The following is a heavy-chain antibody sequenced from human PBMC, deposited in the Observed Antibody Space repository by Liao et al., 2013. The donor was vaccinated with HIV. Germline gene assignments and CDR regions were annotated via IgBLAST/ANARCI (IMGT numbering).Heavy chain of an antibody. D-gene: IGHD3-3*01. CDR1: GGSISSGDY. CDR3: ARLRIFDY. Sequence: QVQLQESGPGLVKPSETLSLICTVSGGSISSGDYWSWIRQSPGRGLEWIGEINHSGSAKYNPSLKSRLSMSVDTSKKQFSLSLSSLTAADTAVYYCARLRIFDYWGQGSLVIVSS. V-gene: IGHV4-34*10. CDR2: INHSGSA. J-gene: IGHJ4*02.